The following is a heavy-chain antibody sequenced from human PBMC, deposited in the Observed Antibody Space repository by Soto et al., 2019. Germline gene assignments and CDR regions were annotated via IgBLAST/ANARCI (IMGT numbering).Heavy chain of an antibody. CDR3: ARSNCSSTSCYRYYYGMDV. CDR1: GSSISSSSYY. J-gene: IGHJ6*02. D-gene: IGHD2-2*02. CDR2: IYYSGST. V-gene: IGHV4-39*01. Sequence: PSETLSLTCTVSGSSISSSSYYWGWIRQPPGKGLEWIGSIYYSGSTYYNPSLKSRVTISVDTSKNQFSLKLSSVTAADTAVYYCARSNCSSTSCYRYYYGMDVWGQGTTVTVSS.